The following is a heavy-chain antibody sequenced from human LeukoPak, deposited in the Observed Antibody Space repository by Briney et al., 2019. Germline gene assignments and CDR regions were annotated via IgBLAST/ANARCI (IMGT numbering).Heavy chain of an antibody. CDR2: ISGDGVSP. J-gene: IGHJ4*02. Sequence: GGSLRLSCAASGFTFNNYALAWVRQTPEKGLECVSAISGDGVSPYYVDYVRGRFTISRDNSKNTPYLQMHSLRADDTAVYYCAKDLGVVVPAAISAGGYWGQGTLVTVSS. V-gene: IGHV3-23*01. D-gene: IGHD2-2*02. CDR3: AKDLGVVVPAAISAGGY. CDR1: GFTFNNYA.